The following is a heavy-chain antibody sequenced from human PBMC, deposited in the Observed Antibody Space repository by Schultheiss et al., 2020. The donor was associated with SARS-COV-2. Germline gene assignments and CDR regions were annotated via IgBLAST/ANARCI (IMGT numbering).Heavy chain of an antibody. V-gene: IGHV1-18*04. CDR3: ARLDSSGFLGGRFDP. CDR1: GYSFTSYD. CDR2: ISTYNGHT. Sequence: ASVKVSCKASGYSFTSYDIDWVRQAPGQGLEWMGRISTYNGHTNYAQKFQTRVTMTTDTSTATVYMELWSLRSDDTAVYYCARLDSSGFLGGRFDPWGQGTLVTVSS. J-gene: IGHJ5*02. D-gene: IGHD3-22*01.